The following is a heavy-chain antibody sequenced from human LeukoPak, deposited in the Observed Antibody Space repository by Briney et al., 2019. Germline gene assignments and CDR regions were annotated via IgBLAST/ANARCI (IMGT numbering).Heavy chain of an antibody. CDR1: GYTFTSYY. J-gene: IGHJ5*02. V-gene: IGHV1-46*01. CDR2: INPSGGST. D-gene: IGHD3-10*01. Sequence: ASVKVSCKASGYTFTSYYMHWVRQAPGQGLEWMGIINPSGGSTSYAQKFQGRVTMTRDTSTSTVYMELNSLRSEDTAVYYCARATMVRGVIFWFDPWGQGTLVTVSS. CDR3: ARATMVRGVIFWFDP.